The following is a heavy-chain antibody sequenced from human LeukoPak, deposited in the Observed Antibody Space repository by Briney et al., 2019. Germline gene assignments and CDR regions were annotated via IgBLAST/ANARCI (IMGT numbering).Heavy chain of an antibody. CDR2: INPNSGGT. CDR1: GYTFTGYY. CDR3: ARDRTSGSYFFGY. J-gene: IGHJ4*02. V-gene: IGHV1-2*02. Sequence: GASVKVSCKASGYTFTGYYMHWVRQAPGQGLGWMGWINPNSGGTNYAQKFQGRVTMTRDTSISTAYMELSRLRSDDTAVYYCARDRTSGSYFFGYWGQGTLVTVSS. D-gene: IGHD1-26*01.